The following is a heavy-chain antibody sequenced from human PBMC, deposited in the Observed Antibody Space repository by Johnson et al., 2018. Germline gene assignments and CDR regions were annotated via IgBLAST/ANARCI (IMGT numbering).Heavy chain of an antibody. CDR2: IWFDGTNK. Sequence: QVQLVQSGGGLVQPGGSLRLSCAASGFTFSHYGMHWVRQAPGKGLEWLALIWFDGTNKYHADSVKGRFTISRDNSKNTLYLQRNSLRGEDTAVYYCAREAEYSVEYFQYWGQGTLVTVSS. D-gene: IGHD5/OR15-5a*01. V-gene: IGHV3-33*01. J-gene: IGHJ1*01. CDR3: AREAEYSVEYFQY. CDR1: GFTFSHYG.